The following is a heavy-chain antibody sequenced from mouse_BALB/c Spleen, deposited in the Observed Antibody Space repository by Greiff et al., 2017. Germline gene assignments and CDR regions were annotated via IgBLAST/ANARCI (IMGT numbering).Heavy chain of an antibody. CDR2: ISSGGST. Sequence: EVMLVESGGGLVKPGGSLKLSCAASGFTFSSYAMSWVRQTPEKRLEWVASISSGGSTYYPDSVKGRFTISRDNARNILYLQMSSLRSEDTAMYYCARGLLDYWGQGTSVTVSS. V-gene: IGHV5-6-5*01. CDR1: GFTFSSYA. CDR3: ARGLLDY. D-gene: IGHD2-1*01. J-gene: IGHJ4*01.